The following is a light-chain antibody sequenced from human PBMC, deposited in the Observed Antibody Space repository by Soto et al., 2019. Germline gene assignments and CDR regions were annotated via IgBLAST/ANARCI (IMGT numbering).Light chain of an antibody. V-gene: IGKV3-20*01. CDR1: QSVISSF. J-gene: IGKJ1*01. Sequence: DIVMTRSPATLSVSLGESATLSCRASQSVISSFVAWYQQKPGQAPRLLIYGASNRATGIPDRFSGSGSGTDFTLTISRLEPEDFAVYYCQQYVTSPWAFGQGTKVDIK. CDR2: GAS. CDR3: QQYVTSPWA.